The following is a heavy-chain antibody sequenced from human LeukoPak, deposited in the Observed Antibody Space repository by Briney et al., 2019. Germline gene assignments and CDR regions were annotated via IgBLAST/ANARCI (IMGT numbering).Heavy chain of an antibody. CDR3: AAQTALLDY. CDR2: IYYSGST. J-gene: IGHJ4*02. V-gene: IGHV4-59*01. D-gene: IGHD2-21*02. Sequence: PSETLSFTCTVSGGSISSYSGSWIRQPPGKGLEWIGYIYYSGSTKYNPSLKSRFTISVDTSKNQFSLKLSSVTAADTAVYYCAAQTALLDYWGQGTLVTVSS. CDR1: GGSISSYS.